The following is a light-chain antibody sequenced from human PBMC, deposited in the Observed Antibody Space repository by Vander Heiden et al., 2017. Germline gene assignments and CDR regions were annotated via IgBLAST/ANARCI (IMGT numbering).Light chain of an antibody. J-gene: IGKJ4*01. CDR3: QQYFTIPLT. Sequence: IVLTQYPDSLAVSLGERASVNCKSSQTLLKGSNNKDYLAWYKHKPGQPPKLLIYWASTRQSGVPDRFSGGGSGTDYTLTISSLQAEDVAVYYCQQYFTIPLTFGGGTKVEIK. CDR1: QTLLKGSNNKDY. V-gene: IGKV4-1*01. CDR2: WAS.